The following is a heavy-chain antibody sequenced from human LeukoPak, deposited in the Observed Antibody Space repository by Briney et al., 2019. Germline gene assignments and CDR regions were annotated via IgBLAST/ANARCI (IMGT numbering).Heavy chain of an antibody. V-gene: IGHV4-59*01. CDR3: ARLYCSGGSCYSPHFDY. J-gene: IGHJ4*02. D-gene: IGHD2-15*01. Sequence: SETLSLTCSVSGGSIRSYYWSWIRRPPGKGLEWIGHIYYSGSTKYNASLTSRVTISIDTSKNQFSLKVTSVTAADTAVYYCARLYCSGGSCYSPHFDYWGQGTLVTVSS. CDR1: GGSIRSYY. CDR2: IYYSGST.